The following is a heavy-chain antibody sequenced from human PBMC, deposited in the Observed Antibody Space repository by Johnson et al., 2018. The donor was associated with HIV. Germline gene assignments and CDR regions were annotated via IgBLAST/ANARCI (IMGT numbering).Heavy chain of an antibody. CDR2: INWHGGST. V-gene: IGHV3-20*04. J-gene: IGHJ3*02. Sequence: MLLVESGGGVVRPGGSLRLSCAASGFTFDDYGMSWVRQVPGKGLEWVSGINWHGGSTGYADSVKGRFTISRDNAKNSLYLQMNSLRAEDKALYYCARADGLVGDRAFDIWGQGTMVTVSS. D-gene: IGHD1-26*01. CDR3: ARADGLVGDRAFDI. CDR1: GFTFDDYG.